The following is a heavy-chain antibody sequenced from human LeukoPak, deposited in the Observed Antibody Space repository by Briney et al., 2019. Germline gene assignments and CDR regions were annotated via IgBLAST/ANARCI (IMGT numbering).Heavy chain of an antibody. Sequence: PETLSLTCAVYGGSFSGYYWSWIRQPPGKGLEWIGEINHSGSTNYNPSLKSRVTISVDTSKNQFSLKLSSVTAADTAVYYCARGRGYCSSTSCRNFDYWGQGTLVTVSS. CDR1: GGSFSGYY. D-gene: IGHD2-2*01. CDR3: ARGRGYCSSTSCRNFDY. CDR2: INHSGST. J-gene: IGHJ4*02. V-gene: IGHV4-34*01.